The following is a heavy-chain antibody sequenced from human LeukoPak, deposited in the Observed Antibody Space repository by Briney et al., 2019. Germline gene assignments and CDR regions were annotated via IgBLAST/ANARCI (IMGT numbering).Heavy chain of an antibody. Sequence: SETLSLTCTVSRGSISSDFWSWIRQPPGKGLQWIGHIFYSGSTNYNPSLKSRVTISLDTSKSQFSLKLSSVTAADTAVYYCARGKYDSGGYYLDYWGQGTLVTVSS. CDR2: IFYSGST. CDR3: ARGKYDSGGYYLDY. J-gene: IGHJ4*02. V-gene: IGHV4-59*01. D-gene: IGHD3-22*01. CDR1: RGSISSDF.